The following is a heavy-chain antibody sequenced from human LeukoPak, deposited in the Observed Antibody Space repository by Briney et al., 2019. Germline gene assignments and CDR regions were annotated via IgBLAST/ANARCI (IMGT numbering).Heavy chain of an antibody. Sequence: VASVKVSCKASGGTFSSYAISWVRQAPGQGREWMGGIIPIFGTANYAQKFQGRVTITADKSTSTAYMELSSLRSEDTAVYYCATAFDCSSTSCLYYYYGMDVWGKGTTVTVSS. CDR3: ATAFDCSSTSCLYYYYGMDV. CDR2: IIPIFGTA. J-gene: IGHJ6*04. D-gene: IGHD2-2*01. V-gene: IGHV1-69*06. CDR1: GGTFSSYA.